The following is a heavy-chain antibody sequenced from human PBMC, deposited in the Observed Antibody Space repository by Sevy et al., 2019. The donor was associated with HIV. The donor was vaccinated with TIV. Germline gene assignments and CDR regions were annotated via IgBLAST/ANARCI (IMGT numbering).Heavy chain of an antibody. V-gene: IGHV3-15*01. J-gene: IGHJ6*02. Sequence: GGSLRLSCAASGFTFSNAWMSWVRQAPGKGLEWVGRIKSKTDGGTTDYAAPVKGRFTISRDDSKNTLYLQMNSLKTEDTAVHYCTGVGYCTGGVCSYYYYYGMDVWGQGTTVTVSS. CDR1: GFTFSNAW. CDR3: TGVGYCTGGVCSYYYYYGMDV. D-gene: IGHD2-8*02. CDR2: IKSKTDGGTT.